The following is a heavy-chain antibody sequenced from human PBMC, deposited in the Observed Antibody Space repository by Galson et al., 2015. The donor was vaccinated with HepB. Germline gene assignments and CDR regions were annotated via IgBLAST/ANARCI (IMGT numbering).Heavy chain of an antibody. Sequence: SLRLSCAASGFTFSSYGMHWVRQAPGKGLEWVAVIWYDGSNKYFADSVKGRLTISRDNSKNTLYLQMNSLRAEDTAVYYCARGFSVNQYYYYYGMDVWGQGTTVTVSS. CDR1: GFTFSSYG. CDR3: ARGFSVNQYYYYYGMDV. J-gene: IGHJ6*02. V-gene: IGHV3-33*01. D-gene: IGHD5/OR15-5a*01. CDR2: IWYDGSNK.